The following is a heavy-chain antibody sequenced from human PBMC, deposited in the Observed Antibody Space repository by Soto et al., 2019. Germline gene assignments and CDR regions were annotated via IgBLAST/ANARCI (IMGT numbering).Heavy chain of an antibody. V-gene: IGHV1-69*13. Sequence: WASVKVSCKASGGTFSSYAISWVRQAPGQGLEWMGGIIPIFGTANYAQKFQGRVTITADESTSTAYMELSSLRSEDTAVYYCARGYYYDSSGYPPHAFDIWGQGTMVTVSS. D-gene: IGHD3-22*01. CDR2: IIPIFGTA. CDR1: GGTFSSYA. CDR3: ARGYYYDSSGYPPHAFDI. J-gene: IGHJ3*02.